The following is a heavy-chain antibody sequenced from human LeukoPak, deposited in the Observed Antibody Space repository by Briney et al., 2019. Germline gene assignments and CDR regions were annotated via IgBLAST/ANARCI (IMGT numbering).Heavy chain of an antibody. J-gene: IGHJ3*01. CDR2: ISYDGTNK. CDR3: ARHDYHSNSDAFDV. D-gene: IGHD4-23*01. CDR1: GFTFSSYD. Sequence: QPGRSLRLSCAASGFTFSSYDLHWVRQAPGKGLEWVAVISYDGTNKYYTDSVKGRFTISRDNSKNTLYLQMNSLRAEDTAVYYCARHDYHSNSDAFDVWGQGTMVTVPS. V-gene: IGHV3-30*03.